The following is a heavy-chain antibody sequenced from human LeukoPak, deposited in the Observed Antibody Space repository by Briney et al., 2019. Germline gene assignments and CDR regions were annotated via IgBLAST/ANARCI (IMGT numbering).Heavy chain of an antibody. V-gene: IGHV1-69*05. Sequence: SSVKVSCKASEGTFSSYAISWVRQAPGQGLQWMGGIIPIFGTANYAQKFQGRVTITTDESTSTAYMELSSLRSEDTAVDYCARVGGRKYSGSYGTWGQGTLVTVSS. CDR1: EGTFSSYA. J-gene: IGHJ4*02. CDR2: IIPIFGTA. CDR3: ARVGGRKYSGSYGT. D-gene: IGHD1-26*01.